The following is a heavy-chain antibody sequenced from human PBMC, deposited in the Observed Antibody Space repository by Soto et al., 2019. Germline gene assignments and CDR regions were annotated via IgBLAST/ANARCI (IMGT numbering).Heavy chain of an antibody. CDR1: GFTFSSYW. V-gene: IGHV3-7*01. J-gene: IGHJ4*02. CDR2: IKQDGSEK. D-gene: IGHD3-16*02. CDR3: AREYRGRNGGYRMCDY. Sequence: EVQLVESGGGLVQPGGSLRLSCAASGFTFSSYWMSWVRQAPGKGLEWVANIKQDGSEKYYVDSVKGRFTISRDNAKNSLYLQMNSLRAEDTAVYYCAREYRGRNGGYRMCDYWGQGTLVTVSS.